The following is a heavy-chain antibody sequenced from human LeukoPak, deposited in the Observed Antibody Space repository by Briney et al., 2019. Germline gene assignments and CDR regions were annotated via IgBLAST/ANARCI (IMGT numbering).Heavy chain of an antibody. Sequence: PSETLSLTCTVSGDSIIGSYWSWIRQAPGKGLEWIGYIYYSVDTDYNPSLKNRVTISLDMSKKYFSLRLTSMTAADTAVYYCARRRYYDSTGYNPTYYFDYWGQGILVTVSS. D-gene: IGHD3-22*01. CDR1: GDSIIGSY. CDR3: ARRRYYDSTGYNPTYYFDY. J-gene: IGHJ4*02. V-gene: IGHV4-59*01. CDR2: IYYSVDT.